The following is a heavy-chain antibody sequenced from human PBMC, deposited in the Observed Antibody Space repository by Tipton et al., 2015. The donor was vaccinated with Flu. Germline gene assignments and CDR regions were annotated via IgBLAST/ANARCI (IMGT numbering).Heavy chain of an antibody. CDR1: GFTFDDYA. V-gene: IGHV3-9*01. CDR2: ISWNSGSM. J-gene: IGHJ4*02. Sequence: QLVQSGGGLVQPGRSLRLSCAASGFTFDDYAMHWVRQAPGKGLEWVSGISWNSGSMGYADSVKGRFTISRDNAKNSPYLQMNSLRAEDTALYYCAKGYCSGGSCSYYFDYWGQGTLATVSS. CDR3: AKGYCSGGSCSYYFDY. D-gene: IGHD2-15*01.